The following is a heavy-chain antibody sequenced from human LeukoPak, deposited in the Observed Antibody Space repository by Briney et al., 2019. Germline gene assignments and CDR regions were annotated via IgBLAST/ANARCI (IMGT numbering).Heavy chain of an antibody. D-gene: IGHD3-22*01. CDR2: IIPILGIA. CDR1: GGTFSSYA. Sequence: ASVKVSYKASGGTFSSYAISWVRQAPGQGLEWMGRIIPILGIANYAQKFQGRVTITADKSTSTAYMELSSLRSEDTAVYYCARESAGYYYDSSGYEYFDYWGQGTLVTVSS. CDR3: ARESAGYYYDSSGYEYFDY. J-gene: IGHJ4*02. V-gene: IGHV1-69*04.